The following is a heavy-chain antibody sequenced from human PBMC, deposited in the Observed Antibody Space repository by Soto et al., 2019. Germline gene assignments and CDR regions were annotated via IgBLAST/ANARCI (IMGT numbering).Heavy chain of an antibody. CDR1: GGSISSYY. D-gene: IGHD3-22*01. CDR2: IYSSGST. CDR3: ARHVSEVGYYDSIGYYLPYYFDD. V-gene: IGHV4-59*08. Sequence: PSETLSLTCTVSGGSISSYYWSWIRQPPGEGLEWIGDIYSSGSTNYNPSLKSRAPISVDTSKNHFSLNLSSVPAALPPVYYCARHVSEVGYYDSIGYYLPYYFDDWGPGTLVTVSS. J-gene: IGHJ4*02.